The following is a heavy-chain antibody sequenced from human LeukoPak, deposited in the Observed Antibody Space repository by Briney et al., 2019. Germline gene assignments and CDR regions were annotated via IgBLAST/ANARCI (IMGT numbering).Heavy chain of an antibody. Sequence: ASVKVSCKASGYTFTNYYMHWVRQAPGQGLEWMGIINPSGGGTSYAQKFQGRLTMTRDTSTTTVYMELSSLRSEDTAMYYCAREIGPRQLHLWGSAFDYWGQGNLVTVSS. CDR3: AREIGPRQLHLWGSAFDY. D-gene: IGHD5-18*01. CDR1: GYTFTNYY. V-gene: IGHV1-46*01. J-gene: IGHJ4*02. CDR2: INPSGGGT.